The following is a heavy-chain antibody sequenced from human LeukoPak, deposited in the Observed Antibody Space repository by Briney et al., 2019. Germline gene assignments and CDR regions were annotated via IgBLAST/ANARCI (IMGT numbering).Heavy chain of an antibody. Sequence: GSSVKVSCKASGGTFSSYAISWVRQAPGQGLEWMGGIIPIFGTANYAQKFQGRVTITTDESTSTAYMELSSLRSEDTAVYYCARVHGDWPGGAFDIWGQGTMVTVSS. V-gene: IGHV1-69*05. D-gene: IGHD3-16*01. J-gene: IGHJ3*02. CDR2: IIPIFGTA. CDR1: GGTFSSYA. CDR3: ARVHGDWPGGAFDI.